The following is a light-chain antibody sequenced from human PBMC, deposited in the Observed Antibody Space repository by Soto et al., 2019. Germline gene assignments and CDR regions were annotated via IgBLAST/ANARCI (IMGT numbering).Light chain of an antibody. J-gene: IGKJ2*01. Sequence: DIQMTQSPSTLSASVGDRVTITCRASQSISSWLAWYQQKPGKAPKLLIYKASSLESGVPSRFSGSGSRTEFTLTISSLQPDDFATYYCQQYNSYSSPYTFGQGTKLEIK. CDR2: KAS. CDR1: QSISSW. CDR3: QQYNSYSSPYT. V-gene: IGKV1-5*03.